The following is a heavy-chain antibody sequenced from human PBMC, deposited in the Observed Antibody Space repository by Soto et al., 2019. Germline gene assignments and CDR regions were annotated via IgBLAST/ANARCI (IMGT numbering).Heavy chain of an antibody. D-gene: IGHD1-26*01. CDR3: ARSSVGYSMDV. Sequence: SETLSLTCSFSGDSVTSHYLTWIRQSPEKGLEWIGYIYYSGSTNYNPSLKSRVTISVDTSKNQFSLKLSSVTAADTAVYYCARSSVGYSMDVWGKGTTVTVSS. J-gene: IGHJ6*03. V-gene: IGHV4-59*02. CDR2: IYYSGST. CDR1: GDSVTSHY.